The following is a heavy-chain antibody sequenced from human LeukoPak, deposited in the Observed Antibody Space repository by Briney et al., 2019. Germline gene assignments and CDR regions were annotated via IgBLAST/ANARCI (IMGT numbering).Heavy chain of an antibody. CDR2: IRYDGNDK. J-gene: IGHJ4*02. CDR3: AREVWDSGSYFDY. Sequence: PGGSLRLSCAASGFTFSSYGMHWVRQAPGKGLEWVTFIRYDGNDKYYADSVKGRFTISRDNSKNTLYLQMNSLRPEDTAVYYCAREVWDSGSYFDYWGQGTLVTVSS. CDR1: GFTFSSYG. V-gene: IGHV3-30*02. D-gene: IGHD1-26*01.